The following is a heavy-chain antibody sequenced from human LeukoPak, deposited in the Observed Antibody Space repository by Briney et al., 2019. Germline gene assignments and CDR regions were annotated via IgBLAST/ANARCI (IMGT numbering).Heavy chain of an antibody. CDR1: GYTFTSYD. J-gene: IGHJ4*02. Sequence: GASVKVSCKASGYTFTSYDINWVRQATGQGLEWMGWMNPNSGNTGYAQKFQGRVTMTRNTSISTAYMELSSLRSEDTAVYYCARESVYDYVWGSYRQIDYWGQGTLVTVSS. D-gene: IGHD3-16*02. CDR2: MNPNSGNT. CDR3: ARESVYDYVWGSYRQIDY. V-gene: IGHV1-8*01.